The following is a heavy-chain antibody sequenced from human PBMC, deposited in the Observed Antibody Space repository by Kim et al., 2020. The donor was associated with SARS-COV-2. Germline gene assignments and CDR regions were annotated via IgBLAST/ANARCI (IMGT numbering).Heavy chain of an antibody. CDR3: AKDQYPGIAAAGTNYYYYGMDV. D-gene: IGHD6-13*01. V-gene: IGHV3-9*01. CDR1: GFTFDDYA. Sequence: GGSLRLSCAASGFTFDDYAMHWVRQAPGKGLEWVSGISWNSGSIGYADSVKGRFTISRDNAKNSLYLQMNSLRAEDTALYYCAKDQYPGIAAAGTNYYYYGMDVWGQGTTVTVSS. J-gene: IGHJ6*02. CDR2: ISWNSGSI.